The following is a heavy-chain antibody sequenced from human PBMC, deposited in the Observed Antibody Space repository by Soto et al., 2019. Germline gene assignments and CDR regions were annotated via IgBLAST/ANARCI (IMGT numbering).Heavy chain of an antibody. D-gene: IGHD6-19*01. V-gene: IGHV1-46*01. CDR1: GYTFTSYY. CDR2: INPSGGST. Sequence: QVQLVQSGAEVKKPGASVKVSCKASGYTFTSYYMHWVRQAPGQGLEWKGIINPSGGSTSYAQKFQGRVTRTRDTSTSTVYMELSSLRSEDTAVYYCAGGLAIAVAGTDFDYWGQGTLVTVSS. CDR3: AGGLAIAVAGTDFDY. J-gene: IGHJ4*02.